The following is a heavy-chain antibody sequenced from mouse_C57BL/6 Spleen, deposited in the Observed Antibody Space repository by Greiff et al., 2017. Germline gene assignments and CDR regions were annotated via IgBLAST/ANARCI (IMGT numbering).Heavy chain of an antibody. Sequence: QVQLQQPGAELVRPGSSVKLSCKASGYTFTSYWMHWVKQRPIQGLEWIGNIDPSDSETHYNQKFKDKATLTVDKSSSTAYMQLSSLTSEDSAVYYCARRGEDYGLDYWGQGTTLTVSS. CDR3: ARRGEDYGLDY. D-gene: IGHD2-4*01. V-gene: IGHV1-52*01. CDR2: IDPSDSET. CDR1: GYTFTSYW. J-gene: IGHJ2*01.